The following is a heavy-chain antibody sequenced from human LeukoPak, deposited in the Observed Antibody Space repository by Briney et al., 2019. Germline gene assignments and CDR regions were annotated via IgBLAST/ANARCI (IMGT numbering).Heavy chain of an antibody. J-gene: IGHJ4*02. CDR3: ARDRAVGFLITFGGVISDY. D-gene: IGHD3-16*02. Sequence: ASVKVSCKASGYTFTGYYMHWVRQAPGQGLEWMGWINPNSGVTNYAQKFQGRVTMTSDTSISTAYMELSRLRSDDTAVYYCARDRAVGFLITFGGVISDYWGQGTLVTVSS. V-gene: IGHV1-2*02. CDR1: GYTFTGYY. CDR2: INPNSGVT.